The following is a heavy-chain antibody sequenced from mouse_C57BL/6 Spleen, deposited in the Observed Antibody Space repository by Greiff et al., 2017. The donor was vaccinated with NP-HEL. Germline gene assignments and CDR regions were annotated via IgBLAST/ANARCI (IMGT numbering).Heavy chain of an antibody. CDR1: GYTFTSYW. J-gene: IGHJ2*01. CDR2: IYPGSGST. V-gene: IGHV1-55*01. CDR3: ARSRYGSSYDY. D-gene: IGHD1-1*01. Sequence: QVHVKQPGAELVKPGASVKMSCKASGYTFTSYWITWVKQRPGQGLEWIGDIYPGSGSTNYNEKFKSKATLTVDTSSSTAYMQLSSLTSEDSAVYYCARSRYGSSYDYWGQGTTLTVSS.